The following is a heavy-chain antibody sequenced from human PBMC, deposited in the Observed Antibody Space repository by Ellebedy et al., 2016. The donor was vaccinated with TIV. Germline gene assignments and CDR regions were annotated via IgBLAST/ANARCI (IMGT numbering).Heavy chain of an antibody. CDR1: GGTFSSYA. CDR3: ASRLERGFSSSRDPSHDYYYYYGMDV. V-gene: IGHV1-69*13. Sequence: SVKVSXXASGGTFSSYAISWVRQAPGQGLEWMGGIIPIFGTANYAQKFQGRVTITADESTSTAYMELSSLRSEDTAVYYCASRLERGFSSSRDPSHDYYYYYGMDVWGQGTTVTVSS. CDR2: IIPIFGTA. J-gene: IGHJ6*02. D-gene: IGHD2-2*01.